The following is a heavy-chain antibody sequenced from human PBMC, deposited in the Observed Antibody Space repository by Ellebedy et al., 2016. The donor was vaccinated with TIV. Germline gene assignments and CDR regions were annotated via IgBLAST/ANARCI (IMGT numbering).Heavy chain of an antibody. V-gene: IGHV4-4*02. CDR3: ASAGDWKLDY. CDR1: DGSFSSSHW. D-gene: IGHD1-1*01. Sequence: MPGGSLRLSCTVSDGSFSSSHWWGWVRQPPGKGLEWIGEIHDSGITNYSPSLKSRVTVSLDKSKNQFSLKLTSVTAADTAVYYCASAGDWKLDYWGQGTLVTISS. J-gene: IGHJ4*02. CDR2: IHDSGIT.